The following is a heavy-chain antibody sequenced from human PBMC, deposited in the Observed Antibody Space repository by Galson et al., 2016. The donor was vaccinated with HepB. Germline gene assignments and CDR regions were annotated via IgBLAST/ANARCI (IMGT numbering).Heavy chain of an antibody. J-gene: IGHJ4*02. CDR2: INVGNGNT. CDR3: AREPPAARKDLDY. D-gene: IGHD6-6*01. CDR1: GYTFTSYT. V-gene: IGHV1-3*01. Sequence: VKVSCKASGYTFTSYTMHWVRQAPGQRLEWMGWINVGNGNTRISQKFRGRVTLSRDTSASTAYMELGSLRSEDTAVYYCAREPPAARKDLDYWGQGTLVTVSS.